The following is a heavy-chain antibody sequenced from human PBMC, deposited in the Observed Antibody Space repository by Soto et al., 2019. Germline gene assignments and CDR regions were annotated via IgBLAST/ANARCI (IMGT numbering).Heavy chain of an antibody. CDR3: ASNPPLQHLGVTSPNYYCGMDV. CDR1: GGTFSSYA. D-gene: IGHD6-13*01. V-gene: IGHV1-69*13. Sequence: GASVKVSCKDSGGTFSSYAISWVRQAPGQGLEWMGGIIPIFGTANYAQKFQGRVTITADESTSTAYMELSSLRSEDTAVYYCASNPPLQHLGVTSPNYYCGMDVWGPGITVTVSS. J-gene: IGHJ6*02. CDR2: IIPIFGTA.